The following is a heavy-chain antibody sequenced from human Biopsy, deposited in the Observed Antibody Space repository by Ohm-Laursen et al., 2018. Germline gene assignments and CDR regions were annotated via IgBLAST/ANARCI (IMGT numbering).Heavy chain of an antibody. CDR3: ARGLSSGWYGYFDV. Sequence: SLRLSCAASGFTFGHYAMHWVRQAPGKGLEWISLIWYDGTNGDYADSVKGRFTISRDNSKNTLYLQINTLTLGDTAFYYCARGLSSGWYGYFDVWGRGTLVTVSS. D-gene: IGHD6-19*01. CDR2: IWYDGTNG. J-gene: IGHJ2*01. CDR1: GFTFGHYA. V-gene: IGHV3-33*04.